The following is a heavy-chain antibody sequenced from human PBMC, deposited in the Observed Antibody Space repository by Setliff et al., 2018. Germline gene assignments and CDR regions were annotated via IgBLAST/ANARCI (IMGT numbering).Heavy chain of an antibody. V-gene: IGHV4-59*11. CDR2: IYYSGNT. Sequence: PSETLSLTCSVSGGSIDSHYWSWIRQPPGKGLEWIGSIYYSGNTNYNPSLKSRVTISIDTSKNQFSLKLSSATAADTAVYHCARGKTFFGAFIRAFDIWGQGRMVTVSS. J-gene: IGHJ3*02. CDR1: GGSIDSHY. D-gene: IGHD3-3*01. CDR3: ARGKTFFGAFIRAFDI.